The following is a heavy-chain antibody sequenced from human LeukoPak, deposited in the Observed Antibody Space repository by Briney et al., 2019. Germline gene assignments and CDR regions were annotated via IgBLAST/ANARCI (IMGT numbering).Heavy chain of an antibody. Sequence: SDTLSLTCTVSGGSISSYYWSWIRQPPGKGLEWIGYIYYSGSTNYNPSLKSRVTISVDTSKNQFSLKLSSVTAADTAVYYCARGPTYYDFWSGPYYYYYMDVWGKGTTVTVSS. CDR2: IYYSGST. J-gene: IGHJ6*03. CDR3: ARGPTYYDFWSGPYYYYYMDV. V-gene: IGHV4-59*08. CDR1: GGSISSYY. D-gene: IGHD3-3*01.